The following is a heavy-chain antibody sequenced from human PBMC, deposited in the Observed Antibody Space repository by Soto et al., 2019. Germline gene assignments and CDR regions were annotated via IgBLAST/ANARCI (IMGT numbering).Heavy chain of an antibody. D-gene: IGHD7-27*01. CDR2: ISAYNGNT. CDR1: GYTFTSYG. CDR3: TGVESPDTAYFSLY. V-gene: IGHV1-18*01. J-gene: IGHJ4*02. Sequence: ASVKVSCKASGYTFTSYGISWVRQAPGQGLEWMGWISAYNGNTNYAQKLQGRVTMTTDTSTSTAYMELSSLRVDDSAVYYCTGVESPDTAYFSLYWGQGTPVTVSS.